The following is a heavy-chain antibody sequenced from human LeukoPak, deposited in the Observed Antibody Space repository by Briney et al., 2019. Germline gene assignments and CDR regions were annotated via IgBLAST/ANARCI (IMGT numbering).Heavy chain of an antibody. CDR2: FSGSGGST. CDR3: AKDGRYYNILTGYDIDPYYFDY. J-gene: IGHJ4*02. CDR1: GFTFSSYA. V-gene: IGHV3-23*01. D-gene: IGHD3-9*01. Sequence: PGGSLRLSCAASGFTFSSYAMSWVRQAPGKGLEWVSAFSGSGGSTYYADSVKGRFTISRDNSKNTLYLQMNSLRAEDTAVYYCAKDGRYYNILTGYDIDPYYFDYWGQGTLVTVSS.